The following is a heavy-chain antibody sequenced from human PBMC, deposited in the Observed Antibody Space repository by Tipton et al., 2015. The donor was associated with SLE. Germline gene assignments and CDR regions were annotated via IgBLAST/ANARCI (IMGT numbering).Heavy chain of an antibody. Sequence: TLSLTCTVSGASITTYGRSWGWIRQPPGKGLEWIGTFYFGFDTYYNPSLRTRVTISADTSKNQFSLEVKSVTAADTAVYYCARLPTGFPNWFGPWGQGKLVIVSS. CDR3: ARLPTGFPNWFGP. CDR2: FYFGFDT. V-gene: IGHV4-39*01. CDR1: GASITTYGRS. D-gene: IGHD3-9*01. J-gene: IGHJ5*02.